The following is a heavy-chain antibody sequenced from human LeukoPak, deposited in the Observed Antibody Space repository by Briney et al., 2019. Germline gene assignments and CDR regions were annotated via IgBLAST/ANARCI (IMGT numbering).Heavy chain of an antibody. CDR3: ARGSF. V-gene: IGHV3-21*01. Sequence: GGSPRLSCAASGFTFSTYIMTWVRQAPGKGLEWVSSISTSSNTYYADTVRGRFTISRDNAKNSLYLQMNSLKDEDTAVYYCARGSFWGQGTLVTVSS. CDR2: ISTSSNT. J-gene: IGHJ4*02. D-gene: IGHD2-15*01. CDR1: GFTFSTYI.